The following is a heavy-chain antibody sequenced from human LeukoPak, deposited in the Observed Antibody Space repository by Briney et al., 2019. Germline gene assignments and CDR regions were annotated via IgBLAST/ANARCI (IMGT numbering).Heavy chain of an antibody. CDR3: ARAFGSSWYGLDY. V-gene: IGHV3-48*03. D-gene: IGHD6-13*01. J-gene: IGHJ4*02. CDR1: GFTFSSYE. CDR2: ISSSGSTI. Sequence: QPGGSLRLSCASSGFTFSSYEMNWVRQAPGKGLEWVSYISSSGSTIYYADSVKGRFTISRDNAKSSLYLQMNSLRAEDTAVYYCARAFGSSWYGLDYWGQGTLVTVSS.